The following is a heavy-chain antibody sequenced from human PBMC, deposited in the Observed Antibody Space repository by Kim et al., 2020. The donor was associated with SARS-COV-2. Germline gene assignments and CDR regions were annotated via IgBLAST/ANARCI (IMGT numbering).Heavy chain of an antibody. J-gene: IGHJ4*02. CDR3: AKDPVLRYFDGEIYY. Sequence: DAMKGRFTISRDNAKNTLYLQMNSLRAEDTAVYYCAKDPVLRYFDGEIYYWGQGTLVTVSS. V-gene: IGHV3-23*01. D-gene: IGHD3-9*01.